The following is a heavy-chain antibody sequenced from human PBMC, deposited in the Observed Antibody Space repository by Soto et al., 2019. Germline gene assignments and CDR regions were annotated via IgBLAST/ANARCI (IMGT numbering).Heavy chain of an antibody. CDR2: TRNKANSYTT. J-gene: IGHJ6*03. D-gene: IGHD4-17*01. CDR3: ARASPGDYGDYDYYYYYMDV. V-gene: IGHV3-72*01. CDR1: GFTFSDHY. Sequence: EVQLVESRGGLVQPGGSLRLSCAASGFTFSDHYMDWVRQAPGKGLEWVGRTRNKANSYTTEYAASVKGRFTISRDDSKNPLYLQMNSLKTEDTAVYYCARASPGDYGDYDYYYYYMDVWGKGTTVTVSS.